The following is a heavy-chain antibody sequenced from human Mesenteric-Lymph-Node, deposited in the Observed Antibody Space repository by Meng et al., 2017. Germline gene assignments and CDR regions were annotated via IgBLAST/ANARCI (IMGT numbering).Heavy chain of an antibody. V-gene: IGHV4-4*02. CDR3: ASFPPPGKQWLVTDY. CDR1: CGAIGSCNW. J-gene: IGHJ4*02. D-gene: IGHD6-19*01. CDR2: IYHSGST. Sequence: ELRKETGQGLVKASGTRSLTWALPCGAIGSCNWCSRVRQPPGKGLEWIGEIYHSGSTNYNPSLKSRVTISVDKSKIQFSLKLSSVTAADTAVYYCASFPPPGKQWLVTDYWGQGTLVTVSS.